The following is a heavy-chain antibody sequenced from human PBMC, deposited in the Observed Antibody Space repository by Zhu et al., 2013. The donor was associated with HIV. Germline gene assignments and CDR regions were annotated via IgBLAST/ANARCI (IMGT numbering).Heavy chain of an antibody. D-gene: IGHD1-1*01. CDR1: GYTFTGYY. J-gene: IGHJ6*02. CDR2: INPNRGGT. Sequence: QVQLVQSGAEVKKPGASVKVSCKASGYTFTGYYMHWARQAPGEGLEWMGWINPNRGGTKFAQKFQGRVTMTRDTSISTAYMELSSLRSDDTAVYYCARQNDYYNYFAMDVWGQGTTVTVSS. CDR3: ARQNDYYNYFAMDV. V-gene: IGHV1-2*02.